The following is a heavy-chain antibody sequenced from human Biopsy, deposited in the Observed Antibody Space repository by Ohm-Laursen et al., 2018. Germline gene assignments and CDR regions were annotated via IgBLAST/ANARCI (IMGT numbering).Heavy chain of an antibody. CDR1: GGSISSYY. CDR2: IYYTGST. D-gene: IGHD1-26*01. CDR3: ARHAPSYSGSYWRYFDL. V-gene: IGHV4-59*08. Sequence: GTLSLTWTVSGGSISSYYWSWIRQPPGKGLEWIGYIYYTGSTNYNPSPKSRVTISVDTSMNHLSLRLTSVTAADTAVYYCARHAPSYSGSYWRYFDLWGRGTLVTVSS. J-gene: IGHJ2*01.